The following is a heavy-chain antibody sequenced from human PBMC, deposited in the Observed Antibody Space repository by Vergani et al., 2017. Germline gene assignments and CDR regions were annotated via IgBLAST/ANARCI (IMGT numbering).Heavy chain of an antibody. CDR2: ILSSGTT. Sequence: QVQLHESGPGLVKPSQTLSLTCTVSGGSITSGSFYWSWIRQPAGKGLEWIGRILSSGTTNYNPSLKSRVTLSVDTSKNQLSLRMTSVTAADTAFYYCARDSWTSELRGVYWFDTWGQGTLVSVSS. J-gene: IGHJ5*02. V-gene: IGHV4-61*02. CDR1: GGSITSGSFY. D-gene: IGHD3-10*01. CDR3: ARDSWTSELRGVYWFDT.